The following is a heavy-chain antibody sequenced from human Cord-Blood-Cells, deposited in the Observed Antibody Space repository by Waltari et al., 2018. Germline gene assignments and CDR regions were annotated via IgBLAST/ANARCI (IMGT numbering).Heavy chain of an antibody. CDR3: ATVAAAGSYYFDY. Sequence: QVQLVQSRAEGEKPGASVKVSCKVSGYTLTVLPMHWVRQAPGKGLEWMGGFDPEDGETIYAQKFQGRVTMTEDTSTDTAYMELSSLRSEDTAVYYCATVAAAGSYYFDYWGQGTLVTVSS. V-gene: IGHV1-24*01. D-gene: IGHD6-13*01. J-gene: IGHJ4*02. CDR1: GYTLTVLP. CDR2: FDPEDGET.